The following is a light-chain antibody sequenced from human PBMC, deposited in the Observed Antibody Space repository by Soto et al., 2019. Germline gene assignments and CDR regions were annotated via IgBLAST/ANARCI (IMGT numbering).Light chain of an antibody. V-gene: IGKV1-5*03. CDR2: KAS. CDR3: QHYNSYSEA. J-gene: IGKJ1*01. CDR1: QGINIS. Sequence: DIQLTQSPSFLSASVGDRVTITCRASQGINISLAWFQQKPGKAPNLLIYKASSIESGVPSRFSGSGSGTEFTLTISSLQPDDFATYYCQHYNSYSEAFGQGTKVDI.